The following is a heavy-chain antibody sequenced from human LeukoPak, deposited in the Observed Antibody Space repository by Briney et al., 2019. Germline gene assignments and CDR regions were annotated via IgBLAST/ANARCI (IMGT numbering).Heavy chain of an antibody. V-gene: IGHV3-7*01. CDR1: GFTFSTYW. CDR3: ARDSNVWGSSFDY. Sequence: GGSLRLSCAASGFTFSTYWMSWVRLAPGKGLEWVANIKQDGSEKYYVDSVKGRFTISRDSARSSLYLQMNSLRAEDTAVYYCARDSNVWGSSFDYWGQGTLVTVSS. J-gene: IGHJ4*02. CDR2: IKQDGSEK. D-gene: IGHD3-16*01.